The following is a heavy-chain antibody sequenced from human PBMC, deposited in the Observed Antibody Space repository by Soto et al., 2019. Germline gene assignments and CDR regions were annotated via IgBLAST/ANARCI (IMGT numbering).Heavy chain of an antibody. V-gene: IGHV4-4*07. J-gene: IGHJ4*02. Sequence: PSETLSLTCPVSGASITNFYWSWIRQSASKGLEWIGRIYTRGSTDCNPSLKSRVIMSIDTSKNQVSLTLSSVTAADTAIYYCARGGAYYFDSWGQGILVTVPS. D-gene: IGHD3-16*01. CDR3: ARGGAYYFDS. CDR2: IYTRGST. CDR1: GASITNFY.